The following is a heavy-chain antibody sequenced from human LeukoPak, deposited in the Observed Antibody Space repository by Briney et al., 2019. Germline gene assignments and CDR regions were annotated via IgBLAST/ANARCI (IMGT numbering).Heavy chain of an antibody. CDR1: GGSFSGYY. D-gene: IGHD2-15*01. V-gene: IGHV4-34*01. Sequence: SETLSLTCAVYGGSFSGYYWSWIRQPPGKGLEWIGEINHSGSTNHNPSLKSRVTISVDTSKNQFSLKLSSVTAADTAVYYCVAATLFSRGFDPWGQGTLVTVSS. CDR3: VAATLFSRGFDP. CDR2: INHSGST. J-gene: IGHJ5*02.